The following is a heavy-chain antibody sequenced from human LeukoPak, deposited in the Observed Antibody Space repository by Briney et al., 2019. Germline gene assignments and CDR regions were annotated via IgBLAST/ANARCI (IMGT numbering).Heavy chain of an antibody. J-gene: IGHJ4*02. Sequence: ASVKVSCKASGYTFTGYFMHWVRQAPGQGLEWMGWINPKSGGTNYAQKLQGRVTMTTDTSTSTAYMELRSLRSDDTAVYYCARVQSDSSGYYYDYWGQGTLVTVSS. V-gene: IGHV1-2*02. CDR2: INPKSGGT. CDR1: GYTFTGYF. D-gene: IGHD3-22*01. CDR3: ARVQSDSSGYYYDY.